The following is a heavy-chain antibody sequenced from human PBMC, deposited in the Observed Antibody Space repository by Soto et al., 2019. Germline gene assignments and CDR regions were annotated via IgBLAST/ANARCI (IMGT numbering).Heavy chain of an antibody. V-gene: IGHV3-53*01. J-gene: IGHJ6*02. CDR2: IYSGGGK. CDR3: ARSDPEYAYGLNV. CDR1: GFTVTAHY. D-gene: IGHD3-10*01. Sequence: EAQLVESGGGLIQPGGSLRLSCAASGFTVTAHYVAWVRQAPGRGLEWVSLIYSGGGKYYADSVKGRFTISRDTSQKTFYLQMNSLRSEDTAVYYCARSDPEYAYGLNVWGQGTTVTVSS.